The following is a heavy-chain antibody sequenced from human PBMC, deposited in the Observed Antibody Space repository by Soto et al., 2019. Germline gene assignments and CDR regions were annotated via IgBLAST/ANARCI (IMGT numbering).Heavy chain of an antibody. J-gene: IGHJ6*02. CDR1: GFTFSSYS. CDR3: ARGIAAAVMYYYYGMDV. D-gene: IGHD6-13*01. CDR2: ISSSSSYI. V-gene: IGHV3-21*01. Sequence: EVQLVESGGGLVKPGGSLRLSCAASGFTFSSYSMNWVRQAPGKGLEWVSSISSSSSYIYYADSVKGRFTISRDNAKNSLYLQMNSLRAEDTAVYYCARGIAAAVMYYYYGMDVWGQGTTVTVSS.